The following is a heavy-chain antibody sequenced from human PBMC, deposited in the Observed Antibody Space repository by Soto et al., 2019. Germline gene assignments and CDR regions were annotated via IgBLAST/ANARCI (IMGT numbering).Heavy chain of an antibody. D-gene: IGHD5-18*01. CDR2: INSDGSAT. CDR3: ATLNSFGSDY. V-gene: IGHV3-74*01. Sequence: GGSLRLSCAASGFTFSSYWMHWVRQTAGKGLVWVSQINSDGSATRYADSVKGRFTISRDNAKNTVYLQMNSLRAEDTAVYYCATLNSFGSDYWGQGALVTVSS. CDR1: GFTFSSYW. J-gene: IGHJ4*02.